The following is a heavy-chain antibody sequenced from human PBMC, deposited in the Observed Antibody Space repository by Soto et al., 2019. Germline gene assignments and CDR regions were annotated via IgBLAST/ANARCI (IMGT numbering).Heavy chain of an antibody. V-gene: IGHV4-34*01. CDR3: VKMRGYSYGYVDY. CDR1: GGSFSGYY. CDR2: INHSGST. J-gene: IGHJ4*02. D-gene: IGHD5-18*01. Sequence: PSETLSLTCAVYGGSFSGYYWSWIRQPPGKGLEWIGEINHSGSTNYNPSLKSRVTISVDTSKNQFTLRLTSVTAADTAVYYCVKMRGYSYGYVDYWAQGSLVTVSS.